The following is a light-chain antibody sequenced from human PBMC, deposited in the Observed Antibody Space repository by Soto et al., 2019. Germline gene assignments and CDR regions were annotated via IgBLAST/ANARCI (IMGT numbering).Light chain of an antibody. CDR3: QQYHISPIT. CDR2: GVS. CDR1: QSVSSSY. Sequence: EIVLTQSPGTLSLSPGERATLSCRASQSVSSSYLAWYQQKPGQAPRLLIFGVSSRATGIPDRFSGSGSGTDFTLTISRLEPEDFAVYYCQQYHISPITFGQGTLLEIK. V-gene: IGKV3-20*01. J-gene: IGKJ5*01.